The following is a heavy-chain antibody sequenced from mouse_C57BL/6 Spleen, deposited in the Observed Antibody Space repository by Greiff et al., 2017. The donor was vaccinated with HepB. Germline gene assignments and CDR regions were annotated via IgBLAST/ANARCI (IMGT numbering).Heavy chain of an antibody. Sequence: VQLQKSGAELVRPGTSVKVSCKASGYAFTNYLIEWVKQRPGQGLEWIGVINPGSGGTNYNEKFKGKATLTADKSSSTAYMQLSSLTSEDSAVYFCAREWDADAMDYWGQGTSVTVSS. CDR2: INPGSGGT. D-gene: IGHD4-1*01. CDR1: GYAFTNYL. CDR3: AREWDADAMDY. J-gene: IGHJ4*01. V-gene: IGHV1-54*01.